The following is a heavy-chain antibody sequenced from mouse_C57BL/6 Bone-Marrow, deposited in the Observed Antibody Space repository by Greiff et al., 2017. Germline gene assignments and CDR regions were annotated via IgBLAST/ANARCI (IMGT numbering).Heavy chain of an antibody. V-gene: IGHV1-55*01. CDR3: ARERLGPFYFDY. CDR1: GYTFTSYW. CDR2: IYPGSGST. Sequence: QVQLQQPGAELVKPGASVKMSCKASGYTFTSYWITWVKQRPGQGLEWIGDIYPGSGSTNYNEKFKSKATLTVDTSSSTAYMQLSSLTSEDSAVDDCARERLGPFYFDYWGQGTTLTVSS. J-gene: IGHJ2*01. D-gene: IGHD4-1*01.